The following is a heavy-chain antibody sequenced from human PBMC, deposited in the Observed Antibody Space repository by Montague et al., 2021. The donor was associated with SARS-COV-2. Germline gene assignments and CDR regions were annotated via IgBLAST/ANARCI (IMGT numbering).Heavy chain of an antibody. V-gene: IGHV4-39*01. J-gene: IGHJ4*02. CDR3: ASMVRAQVYYFDY. D-gene: IGHD3-10*01. CDR2: IFYSGST. CDR1: GGSISSSSYH. Sequence: SETLSLTCTVSGGSISSSSYHWGWIRQPPGKGLEWIGSIFYSGSTDYNPSLKSRVTISVDTSKNQLSLKLSSVTAADTAVYYCASMVRAQVYYFDYWGQGTLVTVSS.